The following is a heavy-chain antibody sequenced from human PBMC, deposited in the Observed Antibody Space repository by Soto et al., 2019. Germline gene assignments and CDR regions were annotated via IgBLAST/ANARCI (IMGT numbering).Heavy chain of an antibody. D-gene: IGHD2-21*01. J-gene: IGHJ6*03. CDR2: IYYSGST. CDR3: ARQAIGEDYYYYMDV. CDR1: GGSISTYY. Sequence: SETLSLTCTVSGGSISTYYWSWIRQPPGKGLEWIGYIYYSGSTDYNPSLKSRVTISVDTSKNQFSLKLSSVTAADTAVYYCARQAIGEDYYYYMDVWGKGTTVTVSS. V-gene: IGHV4-59*08.